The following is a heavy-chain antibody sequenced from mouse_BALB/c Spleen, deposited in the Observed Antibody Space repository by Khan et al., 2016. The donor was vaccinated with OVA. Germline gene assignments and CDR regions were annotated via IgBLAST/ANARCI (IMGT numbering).Heavy chain of an antibody. D-gene: IGHD2-13*01. CDR2: INSGDIT. J-gene: IGHJ2*01. CDR3: ASGPYFSCGGGFYFDY. CDR1: GFTFSSYA. Sequence: EVELVESGGGSVKPGGSLKLSCAASGFTFSSYAMSWVRQTPKKRLEWVASINSGDITFFPDKLRGRFTISRDDARKILHLQMSSLRSEDTATYFCASGPYFSCGGGFYFDYWGHGTTLTVSS. V-gene: IGHV5-6-5*01.